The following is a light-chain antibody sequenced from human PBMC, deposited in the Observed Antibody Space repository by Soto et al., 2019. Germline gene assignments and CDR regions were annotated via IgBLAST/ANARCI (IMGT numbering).Light chain of an antibody. Sequence: QAVVTQPPSASGTPGQRVTISCSGSSSNIGSNAVNWYRQLPGTAPKLLIYSNDQRPSGVPDRFSGSKSDTSASLAISGLQSEDEADYYCAPWDDSLNGPVFGGGTKLTVL. V-gene: IGLV1-44*01. CDR1: SSNIGSNA. CDR3: APWDDSLNGPV. CDR2: SND. J-gene: IGLJ2*01.